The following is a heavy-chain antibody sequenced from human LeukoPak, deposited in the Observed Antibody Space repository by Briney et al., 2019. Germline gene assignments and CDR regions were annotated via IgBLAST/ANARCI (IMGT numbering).Heavy chain of an antibody. CDR3: ASLLGFDP. Sequence: GRSLRLSCTASGFSFGDYAMSWVRQAPGKGLEWVGFIRSKGYGGTTEYAASVKGRFTISRDNAKNSLYLQMNSPRAEDTAVYYCASLLGFDPWGQGTLVTVSS. D-gene: IGHD2/OR15-2a*01. V-gene: IGHV3-49*04. CDR1: GFSFGDYA. CDR2: IRSKGYGGTT. J-gene: IGHJ5*02.